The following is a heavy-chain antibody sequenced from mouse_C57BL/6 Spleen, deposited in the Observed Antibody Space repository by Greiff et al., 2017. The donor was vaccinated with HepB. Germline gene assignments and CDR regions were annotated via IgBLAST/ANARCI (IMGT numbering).Heavy chain of an antibody. D-gene: IGHD2-1*01. CDR3: ARGGIYYGNLYAMDY. Sequence: EVQLVESGGGLVQPGGSLKLSCAASGFTFSDYYMYWVRQTPEKRLEWVAYISNGGGSTYYPDTVKGRFTISRDNAKNTLYLQMSRLKSEDTAMYYCARGGIYYGNLYAMDYWGQGTSVTVSS. CDR2: ISNGGGST. CDR1: GFTFSDYY. J-gene: IGHJ4*01. V-gene: IGHV5-12*01.